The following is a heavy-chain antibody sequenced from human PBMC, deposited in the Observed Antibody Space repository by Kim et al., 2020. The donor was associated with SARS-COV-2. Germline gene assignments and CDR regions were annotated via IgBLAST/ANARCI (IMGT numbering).Heavy chain of an antibody. Sequence: GGSLRLSCAASGFTVSSNYMSWVRQAPGKGLEWVSFIYSGGSTYYADSVKGRFTISRDNSKNTLYLQMNSLRAEDTAVYYCARDRDGYNPGVVDYWGQGT. CDR2: IYSGGST. J-gene: IGHJ4*02. V-gene: IGHV3-53*01. CDR1: GFTVSSNY. CDR3: ARDRDGYNPGVVDY. D-gene: IGHD5-12*01.